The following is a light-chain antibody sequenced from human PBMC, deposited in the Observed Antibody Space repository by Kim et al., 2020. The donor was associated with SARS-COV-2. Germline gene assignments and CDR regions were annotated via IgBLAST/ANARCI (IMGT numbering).Light chain of an antibody. V-gene: IGKV3-15*01. Sequence: VSPGERATLSCRASQSVSSNLAWYQQKPGQAPRLLIYGASTRATGIPARFSGSGSGTEFTLTISSLQSEDFAVYYCQQYNNSPPRTFGQGTKVEIK. CDR2: GAS. CDR1: QSVSSN. CDR3: QQYNNSPPRT. J-gene: IGKJ1*01.